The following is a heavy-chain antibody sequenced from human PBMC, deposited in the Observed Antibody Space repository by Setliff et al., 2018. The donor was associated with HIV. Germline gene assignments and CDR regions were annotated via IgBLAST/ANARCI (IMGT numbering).Heavy chain of an antibody. D-gene: IGHD5-18*01. CDR2: IYHSGST. Sequence: SETLSLTCAVSGYSISSGYYWGWIRQPPGKGLEWIGSIYHSGSTYNNPSLTSRVTISVDTSKNQFTLKLTSVTAADTAVYYCARTLRAAAMGYFDYWGQGTLVTVSS. CDR1: GYSISSGYY. J-gene: IGHJ4*02. V-gene: IGHV4-38-2*01. CDR3: ARTLRAAAMGYFDY.